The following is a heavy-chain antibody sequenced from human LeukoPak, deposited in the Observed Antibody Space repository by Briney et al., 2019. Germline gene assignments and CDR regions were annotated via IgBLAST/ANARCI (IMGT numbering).Heavy chain of an antibody. CDR3: ARDWGYYYDSGGPNNY. Sequence: GGSLRLSCAASGFTFSSYAMHWVRQAPGKGLEWVAVISYDGSNKYYADSVKGRFTISRDNSKNMLYLQMNSLRTEDTAVYYCARDWGYYYDSGGPNNYWGQGTLVTVSS. CDR1: GFTFSSYA. CDR2: ISYDGSNK. V-gene: IGHV3-30-3*01. D-gene: IGHD3-22*01. J-gene: IGHJ4*02.